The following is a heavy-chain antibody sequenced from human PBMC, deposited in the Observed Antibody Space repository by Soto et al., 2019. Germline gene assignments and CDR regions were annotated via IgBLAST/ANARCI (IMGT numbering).Heavy chain of an antibody. CDR3: AKDRSAWPNFFDP. V-gene: IGHV3-23*01. D-gene: IGHD6-19*01. CDR1: GFIFSDFS. J-gene: IGHJ5*02. CDR2: LSSSGAGA. Sequence: PGGSLRLSCAVSGFIFSDFSMSWVRQAPGKGLEWITSLSSSGAGAYYADSVKGRFTISRDISKNTLYLQMTSLRADDTAVYYCAKDRSAWPNFFDPWGQGTLVTVSS.